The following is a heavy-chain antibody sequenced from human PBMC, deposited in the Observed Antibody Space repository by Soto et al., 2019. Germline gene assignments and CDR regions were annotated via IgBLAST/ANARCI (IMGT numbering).Heavy chain of an antibody. Sequence: GGSLRLSCAASGFTFSGYGMHWVRQAPGKGLEWVAVISYDGSNKYYADSVKGRFTISRDNSKNTLYLQMNSLRAEDTAVYYCAKAGLGKDYYYYGMDVWGQGTTVTVSS. CDR2: ISYDGSNK. CDR3: AKAGLGKDYYYYGMDV. J-gene: IGHJ6*02. D-gene: IGHD7-27*01. V-gene: IGHV3-30*18. CDR1: GFTFSGYG.